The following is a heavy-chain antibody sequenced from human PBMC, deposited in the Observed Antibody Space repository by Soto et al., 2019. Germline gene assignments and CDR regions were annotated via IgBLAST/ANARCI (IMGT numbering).Heavy chain of an antibody. CDR3: AKDAQGWAQDY. CDR1: GFTFSSYG. CDR2: ISYDGSNK. J-gene: IGHJ4*02. V-gene: IGHV3-30*18. Sequence: QVQLVESGGGVVQPGRSLRLSCAASGFTFSSYGMHWVRQAPGKGLEWVAVISYDGSNKYYADSVKGRFTISRDNSKNTLYLQMSCLRAEDTAVYYCAKDAQGWAQDYWGQGTLVTVSS. D-gene: IGHD3-16*01.